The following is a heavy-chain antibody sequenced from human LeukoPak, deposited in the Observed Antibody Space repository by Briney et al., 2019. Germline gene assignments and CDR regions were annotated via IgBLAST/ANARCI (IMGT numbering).Heavy chain of an antibody. Sequence: GGSLRLSCAASRFTFSSYGMHWVRQAPGKGLEWVAVISYDGSYKYYVDSVKGRFTISRDNSKNTLYLQMNSLRAEDTAVYYCVGYYYDSSGFDYWGQGTLVTVSS. D-gene: IGHD3-22*01. CDR3: VGYYYDSSGFDY. CDR2: ISYDGSYK. CDR1: RFTFSSYG. J-gene: IGHJ4*02. V-gene: IGHV3-30*03.